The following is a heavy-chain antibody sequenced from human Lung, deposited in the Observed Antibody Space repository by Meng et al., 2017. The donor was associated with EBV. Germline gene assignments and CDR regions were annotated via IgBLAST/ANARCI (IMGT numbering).Heavy chain of an antibody. CDR1: GFTFSSYA. J-gene: IGHJ4*02. Sequence: EVQVLESGGGLVQPGGSLRLSCTASGFTFSSYAMSWVLQAPGKGLEWVSDISAGGAITYYADSVKGRFTISRDSSKSTLYLQMNSLRVEDTAVYYCAKTSCGGDCYYDNWGQGPLGTVVS. D-gene: IGHD2-21*02. CDR3: AKTSCGGDCYYDN. CDR2: ISAGGAIT. V-gene: IGHV3-23*01.